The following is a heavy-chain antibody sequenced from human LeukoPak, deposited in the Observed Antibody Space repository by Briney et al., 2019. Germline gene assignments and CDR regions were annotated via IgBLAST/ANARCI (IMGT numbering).Heavy chain of an antibody. CDR1: GGSISSSTYY. Sequence: SETLSLTCTVSGGSISSSTYYWGWIRQPPGKGLEWIGNIYYGGSTFYNPSLKSRVTISLDTSKNQFSLKLSSVTAAHTAVYFCARQCSSTSCYSYWGQGTLVTVSS. D-gene: IGHD2-2*01. CDR2: IYYGGST. CDR3: ARQCSSTSCYSY. J-gene: IGHJ4*02. V-gene: IGHV4-39*01.